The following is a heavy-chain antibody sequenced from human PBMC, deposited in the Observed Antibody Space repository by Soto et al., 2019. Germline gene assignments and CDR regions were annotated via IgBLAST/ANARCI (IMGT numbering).Heavy chain of an antibody. J-gene: IGHJ4*02. D-gene: IGHD4-17*01. CDR2: IYSDDNT. Sequence: DVQLVKSGGGLIQPGGSLRLSCAASGITATNGHMSWVRQAPGKGLEWVSVIYSDDNTYYADSVKGRFTISRDTSKNTVYLQMNSLRAEDTAVYCCARDWNGDKYFDFWDQGSLVTVSS. CDR1: GITATNGH. CDR3: ARDWNGDKYFDF. V-gene: IGHV3-53*01.